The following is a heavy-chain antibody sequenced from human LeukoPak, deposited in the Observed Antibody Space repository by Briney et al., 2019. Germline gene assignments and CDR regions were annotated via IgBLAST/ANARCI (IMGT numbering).Heavy chain of an antibody. CDR3: AKSQLWFGELLYGYYFDY. V-gene: IGHV3-23*01. CDR1: GFTFSSYA. CDR2: ISGSGGST. J-gene: IGHJ4*02. Sequence: GGSLRLSCAASGFTFSSYAMSWVRQAPGKGLEWVSAISGSGGSTYYADSVKGRFTISRDNFKNTLYLQMNSLRAEDTAVYYCAKSQLWFGELLYGYYFDYWGQGTLVTVSS. D-gene: IGHD3-10*01.